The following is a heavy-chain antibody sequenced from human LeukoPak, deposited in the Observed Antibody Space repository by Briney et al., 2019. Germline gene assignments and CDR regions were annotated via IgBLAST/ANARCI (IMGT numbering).Heavy chain of an antibody. J-gene: IGHJ4*02. CDR1: GFTFSTYW. CDR2: IRGDGSDT. V-gene: IGHV3-74*01. D-gene: IGHD7-27*01. CDR3: ARDFAWGSGH. Sequence: PGGSLRLSCAASGFTFSTYWMHWVRQAPGKGLVWVSRIRGDGSDTRYADSVKGRFIISRDNAKSTLYLQLNGLRAQDTAVYYCARDFAWGSGHWGQGALVTVSS.